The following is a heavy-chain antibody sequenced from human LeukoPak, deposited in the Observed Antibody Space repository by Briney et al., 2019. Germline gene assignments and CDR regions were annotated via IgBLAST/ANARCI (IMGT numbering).Heavy chain of an antibody. CDR3: AKKSPFGGRDY. CDR2: ISGSGTGYKT. J-gene: IGHJ4*02. V-gene: IGHV3-23*01. Sequence: GGSLRLSCAASGFTFSSYAMGWVRQAPGKGLEWVSAISGSGTGYKTYYADSVKGRFTISRDNSKNTLYLQMDSLRAEDTAVYHCAKKSPFGGRDYWGQGTLVTVSS. CDR1: GFTFSSYA. D-gene: IGHD4-23*01.